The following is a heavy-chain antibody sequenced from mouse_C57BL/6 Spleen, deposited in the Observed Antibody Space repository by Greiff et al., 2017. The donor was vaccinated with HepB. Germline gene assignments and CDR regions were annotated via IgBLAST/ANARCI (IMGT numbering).Heavy chain of an antibody. D-gene: IGHD2-5*01. J-gene: IGHJ3*01. V-gene: IGHV8-12*01. CDR3: ARSHYSNYVWFAY. Sequence: QVTLKESGPGILQSSQTLSLTCSFSGFSLSTSGMGVSWIRQPSGKGLEWLAHIYWDDDKRYNPSLKSRLTISKDTSRNQVFLKITSVDTADTATYDCARSHYSNYVWFAYWGQGTLVTVSA. CDR2: IYWDDDK. CDR1: GFSLSTSGMG.